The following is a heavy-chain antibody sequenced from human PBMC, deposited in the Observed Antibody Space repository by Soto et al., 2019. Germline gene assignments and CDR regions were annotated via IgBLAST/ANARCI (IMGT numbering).Heavy chain of an antibody. CDR1: GFAFSRNA. D-gene: IGHD6-13*01. V-gene: IGHV3-23*01. Sequence: EVQLWESGGGLVQPGGSLRLACAASGFAFSRNAMSWVRQAAGKGLEWVSAISGSGPRTYYADSVKGRVTISGDNSKNTLSLQMNSLRVGDAAVYYCAKDFPSAWAQQLVLGFDSWGQGTLVTVSS. J-gene: IGHJ4*02. CDR2: ISGSGPRT. CDR3: AKDFPSAWAQQLVLGFDS.